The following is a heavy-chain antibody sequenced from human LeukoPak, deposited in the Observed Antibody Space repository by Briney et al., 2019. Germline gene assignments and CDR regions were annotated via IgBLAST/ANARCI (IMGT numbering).Heavy chain of an antibody. J-gene: IGHJ4*02. Sequence: SETLSLTCTVSSDSLRNYYWNFIRQPAGKGLEWIGRIFITGSTNYNPSLKSRVNMSLDMSKGQFSLTLNSVTAADTAVYYCARDQGPASYYDYSGLFEYWGQGALVTVSS. CDR3: ARDQGPASYYDYSGLFEY. CDR1: SDSLRNYY. V-gene: IGHV4-4*07. CDR2: IFITGST. D-gene: IGHD3-16*01.